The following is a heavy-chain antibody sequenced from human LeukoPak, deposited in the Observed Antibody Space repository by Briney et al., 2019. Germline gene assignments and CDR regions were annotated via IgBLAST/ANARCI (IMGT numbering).Heavy chain of an antibody. CDR2: ISSSSSYI. V-gene: IGHV3-21*01. J-gene: IGHJ5*02. D-gene: IGHD2/OR15-2a*01. CDR1: GFTFSSYS. Sequence: GGSLRLSCAASGFTFSSYSMNWVRQAPRKGLEWVSSISSSSSYIYYADSVKGRFTISRDNAKNSPYLQMNSLRAEDTAVYYCARLSTSRPFDPWGQGTLVTVSS. CDR3: ARLSTSRPFDP.